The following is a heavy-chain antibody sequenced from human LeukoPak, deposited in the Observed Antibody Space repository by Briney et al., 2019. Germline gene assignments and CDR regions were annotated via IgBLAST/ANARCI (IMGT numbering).Heavy chain of an antibody. J-gene: IGHJ5*02. CDR1: GYTFTSYG. V-gene: IGHV1-18*01. D-gene: IGHD4-23*01. Sequence: ASVKVSCKASGYTFTSYGISWVQQAPGQGLEWMGWISAYNGNTNYAQKLRGRVTMTTDTSTSTAYMELRSLRSDDTAVYYCALTTVALYNWFDPWGQGTLVTVSS. CDR2: ISAYNGNT. CDR3: ALTTVALYNWFDP.